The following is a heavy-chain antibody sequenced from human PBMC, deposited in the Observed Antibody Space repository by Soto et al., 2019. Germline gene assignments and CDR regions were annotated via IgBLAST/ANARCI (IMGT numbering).Heavy chain of an antibody. CDR1: GFTFSSYS. Sequence: PGGSLRLSCAASGFTFSSYSMNWVRQAPGKGLEWVSSISSSSSYIYYADSVKGRFTISRDNAKNSLYLQMNSLRAEDTAVYYCARVPIAAAPFDYWGQGTLVTVSS. V-gene: IGHV3-21*01. CDR3: ARVPIAAAPFDY. CDR2: ISSSSSYI. J-gene: IGHJ4*02. D-gene: IGHD6-13*01.